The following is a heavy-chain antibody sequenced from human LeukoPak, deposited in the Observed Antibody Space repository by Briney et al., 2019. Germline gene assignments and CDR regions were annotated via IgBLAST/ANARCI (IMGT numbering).Heavy chain of an antibody. Sequence: GGSLRLSRAASGFTFSSYEMNWVRQAPGKGLEWVSYISSSGSTIYYADSVKGRFTISRDNAKNSLYLQMNSLRAEDTAVYYCARDKQLSGYFDYWGQGTLVTVSS. V-gene: IGHV3-48*03. D-gene: IGHD6-6*01. CDR1: GFTFSSYE. J-gene: IGHJ4*02. CDR3: ARDKQLSGYFDY. CDR2: ISSSGSTI.